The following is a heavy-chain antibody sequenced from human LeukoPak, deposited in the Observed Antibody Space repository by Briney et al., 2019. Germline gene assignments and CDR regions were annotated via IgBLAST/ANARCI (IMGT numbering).Heavy chain of an antibody. D-gene: IGHD2-21*02. CDR1: GGTFSSYA. CDR3: ARDDLAYCGGDCYSHFDY. J-gene: IGHJ4*02. CDR2: INPIFGTA. V-gene: IGHV1-69*01. Sequence: ASVKVSCKASGGTFSSYAISWVRQAPGQGLEWMGGINPIFGTANYAQKFQGRVTITADESTSTAYMELSSLRSEDTAVYYCARDDLAYCGGDCYSHFDYWGQGTLVTVSS.